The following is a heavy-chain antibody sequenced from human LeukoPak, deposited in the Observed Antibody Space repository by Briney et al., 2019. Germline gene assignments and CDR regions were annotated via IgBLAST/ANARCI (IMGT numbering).Heavy chain of an antibody. CDR2: ISSSSSYT. V-gene: IGHV3-11*05. J-gene: IGHJ4*02. CDR1: GFTFSDYY. D-gene: IGHD3-22*01. Sequence: GGSLRLSCAASGFTFSDYYMSWIRQAPGKGLEWVSYISSSSSYTNYADSVKGRFTISRDNAKNSLYLQMNSLRAEDTAVYYCARGTYCYDSHYWGQGTLVTVSS. CDR3: ARGTYCYDSHY.